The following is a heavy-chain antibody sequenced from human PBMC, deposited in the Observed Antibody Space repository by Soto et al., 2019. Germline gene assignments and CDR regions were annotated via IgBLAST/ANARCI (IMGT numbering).Heavy chain of an antibody. V-gene: IGHV1-69*01. J-gene: IGHJ6*02. D-gene: IGHD1-26*01. Sequence: QVQLVQSGAEVKMPGSSVRVSCKASGGSFSNYAISWVRQAPGQGLEWMGGIIPMFGIGNYAEKFLGRVTITADESTSTSHMELSSLRSEDTAGDFCARAYRENYFYAMDVWGPGTTVTVSS. CDR2: IIPMFGIG. CDR1: GGSFSNYA. CDR3: ARAYRENYFYAMDV.